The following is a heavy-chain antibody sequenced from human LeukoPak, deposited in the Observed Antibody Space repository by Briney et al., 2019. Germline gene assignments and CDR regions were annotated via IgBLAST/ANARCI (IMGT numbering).Heavy chain of an antibody. CDR1: GFTFSSYE. Sequence: GGSLRLSCAASGFTFSSYEMNWVRQAPGKGLEWVSYISSSGSTIYYADSVKGRFTISRDNAKNSLYLQMNSLSAEDTAVYYCARGITIFGSGFDYWGQGTLVTVSS. V-gene: IGHV3-48*03. J-gene: IGHJ4*02. D-gene: IGHD3-3*01. CDR2: ISSSGSTI. CDR3: ARGITIFGSGFDY.